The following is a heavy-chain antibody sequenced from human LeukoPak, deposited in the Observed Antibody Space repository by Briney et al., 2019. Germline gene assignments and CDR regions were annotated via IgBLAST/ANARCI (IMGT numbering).Heavy chain of an antibody. V-gene: IGHV3-74*01. J-gene: IGHJ4*02. CDR2: INSDGGDT. Sequence: GGSLRLSCAASGFTFSTYWMHWVRQAPGKGRVWVSRINSDGGDTTYADSVKGRFTISRDTAKNTVYLQMNSLTAEDTAVYYCARGTFGDFNWGPGTLVSVSS. D-gene: IGHD4-17*01. CDR3: ARGTFGDFN. CDR1: GFTFSTYW.